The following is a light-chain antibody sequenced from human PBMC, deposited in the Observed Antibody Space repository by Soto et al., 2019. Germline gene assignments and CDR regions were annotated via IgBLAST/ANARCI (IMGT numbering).Light chain of an antibody. CDR1: QGISRW. Sequence: DIQMTQSPSSLSASVGYRVTITCGASQGISRWLAWYQLKPGKAPKSLIYAASTLQSGVPSRFSGSGSGTHFTLTVSSVQPEDSETYYCQQYGSFPATFGQGTKVDIK. V-gene: IGKV1D-16*01. CDR2: AAS. CDR3: QQYGSFPAT. J-gene: IGKJ1*01.